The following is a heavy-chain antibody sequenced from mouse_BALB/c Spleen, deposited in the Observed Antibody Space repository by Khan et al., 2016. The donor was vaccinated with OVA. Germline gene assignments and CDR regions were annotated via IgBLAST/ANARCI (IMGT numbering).Heavy chain of an antibody. CDR1: GFSLSRYN. CDR3: ASDYYGYDGYYAMDY. J-gene: IGHJ4*01. Sequence: QVQLKQSGPGLVAPSQSLSITCTVSGFSLSRYNIHWVRQPPGKGLEWLGMIWGGGDTDYNSTLKSRLSISKANSTSQAFLKVNSIQIDDSAMYDCASDYYGYDGYYAMDYWGQGTSVTVFS. CDR2: IWGGGDT. D-gene: IGHD2-14*01. V-gene: IGHV2-6-4*01.